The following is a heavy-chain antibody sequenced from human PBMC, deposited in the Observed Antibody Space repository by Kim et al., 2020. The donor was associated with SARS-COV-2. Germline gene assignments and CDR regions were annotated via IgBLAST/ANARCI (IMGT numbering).Heavy chain of an antibody. Sequence: ASVKVSCKASGYTFTSYAMHWVRQAPGQRLEWMGWINAGNGNTKYSQKFQGRVTITRDTSASTAYMELSSLRSEDTAVYYCARELINYYGSGRAYGMDVWGQGTTVTVSS. CDR1: GYTFTSYA. J-gene: IGHJ6*02. V-gene: IGHV1-3*01. CDR2: INAGNGNT. D-gene: IGHD3-10*01. CDR3: ARELINYYGSGRAYGMDV.